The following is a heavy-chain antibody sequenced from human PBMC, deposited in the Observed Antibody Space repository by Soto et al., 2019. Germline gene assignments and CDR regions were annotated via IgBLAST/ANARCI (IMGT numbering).Heavy chain of an antibody. CDR3: ARARTVTTLWTFDY. CDR1: GGSFSGYY. V-gene: IGHV4-34*01. J-gene: IGHJ4*02. CDR2: INHSGST. Sequence: PAETLSLTCGVYGGSFSGYYWSWIRQPPGKGLEWIGEINHSGSTNYNPSLKSRVTISVDMSKNQLSLKLSSVTAADTAVYYCARARTVTTLWTFDYWGQGTLVTVSS. D-gene: IGHD4-17*01.